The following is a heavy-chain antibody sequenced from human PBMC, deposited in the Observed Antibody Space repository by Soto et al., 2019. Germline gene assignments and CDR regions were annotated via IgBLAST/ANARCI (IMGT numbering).Heavy chain of an antibody. CDR3: AKDSDSSSWYPYYYYYYGMDV. CDR2: ITGDASLR. Sequence: PGGSLRLSCEVSGLTFGTYWMHWICQSPGHGLAWGSHITGDASLRNCADSVKGRFTISRDNSKNTLYLQMNSLRAEDTAVYYCAKDSDSSSWYPYYYYYYGMDVWGQATTVTVSS. J-gene: IGHJ6*02. CDR1: GLTFGTYW. V-gene: IGHV3-74*01. D-gene: IGHD6-13*01.